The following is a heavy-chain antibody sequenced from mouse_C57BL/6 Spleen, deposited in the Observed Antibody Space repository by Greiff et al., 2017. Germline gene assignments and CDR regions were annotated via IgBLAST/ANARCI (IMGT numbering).Heavy chain of an antibody. J-gene: IGHJ2*01. CDR3: ARGSHYYGSSNY. D-gene: IGHD1-1*01. Sequence: QVQLQQSGAELVRPGTSVKVSCKASGYAFTNYLIEWVKQRPGQGLEWIGVINPGSGGTNYNEKFKGKATLTADKSSSTAYMQLSSLTSEDSAVYFCARGSHYYGSSNYWGQGTTLTVSS. CDR1: GYAFTNYL. CDR2: INPGSGGT. V-gene: IGHV1-54*01.